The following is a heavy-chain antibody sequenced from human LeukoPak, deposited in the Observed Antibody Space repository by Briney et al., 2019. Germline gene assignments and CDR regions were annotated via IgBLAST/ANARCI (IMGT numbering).Heavy chain of an antibody. V-gene: IGHV3-49*04. CDR2: IRSKAYGGTT. CDR1: GFTFGDYA. J-gene: IGHJ4*02. D-gene: IGHD6-19*01. Sequence: GGSLRLSCTASGFTFGDYAMSWVRQAPGKGLEWVGFIRSKAYGGTTEYAASVKGRFTISRDDSKSIAYLQMNSLKTEDTAVYYCTRDFFSSGWSFDYWGQGTLVTVFS. CDR3: TRDFFSSGWSFDY.